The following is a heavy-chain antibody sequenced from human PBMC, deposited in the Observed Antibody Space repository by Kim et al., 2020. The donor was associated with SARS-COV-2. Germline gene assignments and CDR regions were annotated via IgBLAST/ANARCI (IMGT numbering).Heavy chain of an antibody. J-gene: IGHJ4*02. D-gene: IGHD2-2*01. V-gene: IGHV1-18*01. Sequence: ASVKVSCKASGYSFTSNGIGWVRQAPGQGLDWMGWISPYSGNTNYAQKFQGRVTMTTDTSTSTGYMELRSLRSDDTAVYYCARDKAGCSSPTGRPSFDYWGEGTLVTVS. CDR1: GYSFTSNG. CDR2: ISPYSGNT. CDR3: ARDKAGCSSPTGRPSFDY.